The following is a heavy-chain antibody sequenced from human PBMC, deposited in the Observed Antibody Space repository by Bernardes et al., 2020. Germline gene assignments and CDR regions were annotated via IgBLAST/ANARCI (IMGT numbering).Heavy chain of an antibody. Sequence: GSLRLSCAASGFTFSSYAMSWVRQAPGKGLEWVSAISGSGGSTYYADSVKGRFTISRDNSKNTLYLQMNSLRAEDTAVYYCAKIGRIFGVASEFQHWGQGTLVTVSS. CDR3: AKIGRIFGVASEFQH. CDR2: ISGSGGST. D-gene: IGHD3-3*02. V-gene: IGHV3-23*01. CDR1: GFTFSSYA. J-gene: IGHJ1*01.